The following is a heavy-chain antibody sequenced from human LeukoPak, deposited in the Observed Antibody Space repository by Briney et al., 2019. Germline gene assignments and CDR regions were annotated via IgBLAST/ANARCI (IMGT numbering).Heavy chain of an antibody. J-gene: IGHJ4*02. CDR3: ARGDVVVPALDY. V-gene: IGHV3-21*01. Sequence: PGGSLRLSCAASGFSFSTFNMNWVRQPPGKGLEWVSSISSSSGYIYYADSVKGRFTISRDNAKNSLYLQMNSLRAEDTATYYCARGDVVVPALDYWGQGTLVTVSS. D-gene: IGHD2-2*01. CDR1: GFSFSTFN. CDR2: ISSSSGYI.